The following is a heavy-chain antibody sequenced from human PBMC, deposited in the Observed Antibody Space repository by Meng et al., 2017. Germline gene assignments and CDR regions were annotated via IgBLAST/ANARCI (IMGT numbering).Heavy chain of an antibody. CDR1: CGAFSGYY. D-gene: IGHD2-15*01. CDR3: ARGLGYCSGGSSC. J-gene: IGHJ4*02. V-gene: IGHV4-34*01. CDR2: INHSGST. Sequence: QLQEWGVQLLKHWETPSLSWTVYCGAFSGYYWSWIRQPPGKGLERIGEINHSGSTNSNPSLKSRVTISVDTSKNQFSLKLSSVTAADTAVYYCARGLGYCSGGSSCWGQGTLVTVFS.